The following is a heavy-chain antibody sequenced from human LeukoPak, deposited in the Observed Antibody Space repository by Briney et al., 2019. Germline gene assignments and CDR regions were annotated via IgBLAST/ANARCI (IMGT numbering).Heavy chain of an antibody. V-gene: IGHV4-59*11. J-gene: IGHJ3*02. D-gene: IGHD3-22*01. CDR1: GGSISSHY. CDR3: ARVGYYDSTDAFDI. CDR2: IYYSGST. Sequence: NPSETLSLTCTVPGGSISSHYWSWIRQPPGKGLEGIGYIYYSGSTNYNPSLKSRVAISVDTSKNQFSLKLSSVTAADTAVYYCARVGYYDSTDAFDIWGQGTMVTVSS.